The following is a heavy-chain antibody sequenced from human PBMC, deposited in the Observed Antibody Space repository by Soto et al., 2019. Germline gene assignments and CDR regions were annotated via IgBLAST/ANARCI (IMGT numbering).Heavy chain of an antibody. Sequence: QVHLVQSGAEVKKPGASVKVSCKASGYTFTNYDISWVRQAPGQRLEWMGWVSADNGHTNYAQKLQGRVTMTTDTSSNTAYMELRSLRSDDTAMYYCARRGPGTTNWGDYWGQGTLVTISS. D-gene: IGHD7-27*01. V-gene: IGHV1-18*04. J-gene: IGHJ4*02. CDR1: GYTFTNYD. CDR2: VSADNGHT. CDR3: ARRGPGTTNWGDY.